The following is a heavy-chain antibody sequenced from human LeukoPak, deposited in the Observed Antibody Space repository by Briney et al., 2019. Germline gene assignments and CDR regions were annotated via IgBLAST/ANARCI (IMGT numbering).Heavy chain of an antibody. CDR2: IIPIFGTA. Sequence: SVKVSCKASGGTFSSYAISWVRQAPGQGLEWMGGIIPIFGTANYAQKFQGRVTITTDESTSTAYMELSSLRSEDTAVYYCARDRDGDPLRRDYWGQGTLVTVSS. CDR3: ARDRDGDPLRRDY. D-gene: IGHD4-17*01. J-gene: IGHJ4*02. V-gene: IGHV1-69*05. CDR1: GGTFSSYA.